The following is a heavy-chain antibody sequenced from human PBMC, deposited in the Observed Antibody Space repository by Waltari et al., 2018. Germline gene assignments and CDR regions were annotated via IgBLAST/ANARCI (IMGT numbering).Heavy chain of an antibody. V-gene: IGHV4-59*13. D-gene: IGHD4-17*01. CDR1: GGSMSNFD. Sequence: VQQQESGPGLLTPSETLSLTCTVSGGSMSNFDWSWIRQPPGKGPEWIGYISHTGNTNYNPSLKGRVIISVDTSKKQFSLKVSSLTAADTAVYYCARGDGDLDYDYYYMDVWGKGTTVTVSS. J-gene: IGHJ6*03. CDR2: ISHTGNT. CDR3: ARGDGDLDYDYYYMDV.